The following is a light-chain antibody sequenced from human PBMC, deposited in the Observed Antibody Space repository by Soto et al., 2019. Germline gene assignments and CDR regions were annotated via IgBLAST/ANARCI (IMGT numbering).Light chain of an antibody. V-gene: IGKV3-15*01. J-gene: IGKJ1*01. CDR1: QSLSSN. CDR3: QQYNDWTSWT. Sequence: EIVMTQSPATLSVSPGGRATLSCRASQSLSSNLAWYQQKPGQAPRLLIYSTSTRATGVPARFSGSGSGTEFTLTINSLQSEDFAVYYCQQYNDWTSWTFGQGPKVDIK. CDR2: STS.